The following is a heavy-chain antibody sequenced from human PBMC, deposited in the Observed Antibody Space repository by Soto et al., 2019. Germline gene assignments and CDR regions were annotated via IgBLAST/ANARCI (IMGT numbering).Heavy chain of an antibody. D-gene: IGHD6-19*01. J-gene: IGHJ3*02. Sequence: QLLLQESGPGLVKSSETLSLTCSVSGGSISSSSYYWNWIRQSPGKGLEWIGSVYYSGTTYYNPSLKRRVTISVDTYNQFSLKLGSVSAADTAYYFCARRPMVGPVAENAFDIWGQGTRVTVSS. V-gene: IGHV4-39*01. CDR2: VYYSGTT. CDR1: GGSISSSSYY. CDR3: ARRPMVGPVAENAFDI.